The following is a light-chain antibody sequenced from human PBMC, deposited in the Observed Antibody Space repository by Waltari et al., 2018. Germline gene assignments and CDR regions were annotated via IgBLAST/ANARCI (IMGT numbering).Light chain of an antibody. J-gene: IGLJ2*01. V-gene: IGLV3-21*04. Sequence: SYVLTQPPSVSVAPGKTARITCGGDNIGSKSVPWYQQKPGQAPVLVIYYDSDRPSGIPVRLSGSNSGNTAPLTISRVEAGDEAEYYCQVWDSSSDHHVFGGGTKLTVL. CDR2: YDS. CDR3: QVWDSSSDHHV. CDR1: NIGSKS.